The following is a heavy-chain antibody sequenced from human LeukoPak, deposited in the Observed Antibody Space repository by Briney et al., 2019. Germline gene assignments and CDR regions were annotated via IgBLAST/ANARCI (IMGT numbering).Heavy chain of an antibody. CDR2: INPKSGDT. V-gene: IGHV1-2*02. D-gene: IGHD3-22*01. Sequence: GASVKVSCKASGYTFNSYGISWVRQAPGQGLEWMGWINPKSGDTNYAQKFQGRVTMTRDTSISTAYMELSRLRSDDTAVYYCARSDGFSGYSSLGDSWGQGTLVTVSS. J-gene: IGHJ5*01. CDR1: GYTFNSYG. CDR3: ARSDGFSGYSSLGDS.